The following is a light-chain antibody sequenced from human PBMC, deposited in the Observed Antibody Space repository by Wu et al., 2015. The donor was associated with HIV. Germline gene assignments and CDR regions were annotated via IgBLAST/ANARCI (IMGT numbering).Light chain of an antibody. Sequence: EIVLTQSPGTLSLSPGERATLSCKASQRVSINYLAWYQQKPGQAPRLLIYGASVRASGIPNRFTGSGSGTDFTLTISRLEPEDFATYFCQQFSDDPLSITFGQGTRLDIK. CDR1: QRVSINY. V-gene: IGKV3-20*01. CDR2: GAS. J-gene: IGKJ5*01. CDR3: QQFSDDPLSIT.